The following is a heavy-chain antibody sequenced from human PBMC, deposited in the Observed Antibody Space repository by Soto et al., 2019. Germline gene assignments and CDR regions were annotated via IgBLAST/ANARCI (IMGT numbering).Heavy chain of an antibody. D-gene: IGHD3-10*01. Sequence: QVQLVESGGGVVQPGRSLRLSCAASGFPFTTYGMHWVREGPGKGLEWVAVISYDGSNRYYADSVKGRFTISRDNSKNTLYLQMNDLRPEDTALYYCVGGQYYFDYRGHGTLVTVSS. V-gene: IGHV3-30*03. CDR2: ISYDGSNR. CDR3: VGGQYYFDY. CDR1: GFPFTTYG. J-gene: IGHJ4*01.